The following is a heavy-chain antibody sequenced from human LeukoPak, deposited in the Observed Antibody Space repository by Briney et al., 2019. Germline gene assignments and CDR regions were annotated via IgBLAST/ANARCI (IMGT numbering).Heavy chain of an antibody. J-gene: IGHJ4*02. CDR2: IYYSGST. V-gene: IGHV4-30-4*01. CDR3: ATHDYGDYGGGSYFDY. D-gene: IGHD4-17*01. Sequence: PSETLSLTCTVSGGSISSGDYYWSWIRQPPGKGLEWIGYIYYSGSTYYNPSLKSRVTISVDTSKNQFSLKLSSVTAADTAVYYCATHDYGDYGGGSYFDYWGQGTLVTVSS. CDR1: GGSISSGDYY.